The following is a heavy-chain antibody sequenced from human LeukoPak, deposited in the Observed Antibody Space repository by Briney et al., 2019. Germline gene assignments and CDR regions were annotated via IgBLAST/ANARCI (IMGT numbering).Heavy chain of an antibody. J-gene: IGHJ4*02. CDR3: ARAGVWLPAV. D-gene: IGHD3-9*01. CDR2: INHGGNT. Sequence: SETLSLTCAVSGASIRSDKWWSWVRQPPGKGQEWIGEINHGGNTNYSPSLKSRVTMSTDKSKNESSLRLTSVTAADTAVYYCARAGVWLPAVWGQGTLVTVSS. CDR1: GASIRSDKW. V-gene: IGHV4-4*02.